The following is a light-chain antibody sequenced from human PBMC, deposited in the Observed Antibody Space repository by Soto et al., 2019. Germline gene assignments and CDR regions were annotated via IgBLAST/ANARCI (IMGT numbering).Light chain of an antibody. J-gene: IGLJ1*01. CDR3: NSYTSRYTLV. V-gene: IGLV2-14*01. CDR1: SSDVGGYNY. Sequence: QSVLTQPASVSGSPGQSITISCTGTSSDVGGYNYVSWYQQHPGKAPKLMIYEVNNRPSEVSNRFSGSKSGNTASLTISGLQPEDEADYYCNSYTSRYTLVLGTGTKGTVL. CDR2: EVN.